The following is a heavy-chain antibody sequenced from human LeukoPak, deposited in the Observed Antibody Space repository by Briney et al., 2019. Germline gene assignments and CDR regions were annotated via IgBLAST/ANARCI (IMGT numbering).Heavy chain of an antibody. D-gene: IGHD2-8*02. CDR3: VGDYIVKTGVVGFDM. CDR1: GDSFGTYF. V-gene: IGHV4-4*07. Sequence: PSETLSLTCTVSGDSFGTYFMNWIRQSAGEGLEWIGHVYDDGRANYYPSLMGGVTISLDDSRNLFSLRLSSVLAADTAADYCVGDYIVKTGVVGFDMWGQGTMVTVSS. CDR2: VYDDGRA. J-gene: IGHJ3*02.